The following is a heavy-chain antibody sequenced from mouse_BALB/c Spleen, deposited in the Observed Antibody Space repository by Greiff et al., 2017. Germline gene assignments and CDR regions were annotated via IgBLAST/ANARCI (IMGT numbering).Heavy chain of an antibody. CDR2: IRSGSGTI. D-gene: IGHD4-1*01. Sequence: EVKLVESGGGLVQPGGSRKLSCAASGFTFSSFGMHWVRQAPEKGLEWVAYIRSGSGTIYYADTVKGRVTISRDNPKNTLYVHMSRLRSEDTAMYYCARQPNWDWYFDVWGAGTTVTVSA. CDR3: ARQPNWDWYFDV. V-gene: IGHV5-17*02. CDR1: GFTFSSFG. J-gene: IGHJ1*01.